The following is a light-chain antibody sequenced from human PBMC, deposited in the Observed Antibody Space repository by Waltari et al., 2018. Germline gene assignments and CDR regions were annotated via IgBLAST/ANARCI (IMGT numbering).Light chain of an antibody. CDR1: QGISSW. V-gene: IGKV1-5*03. CDR3: QQYNSVPCT. Sequence: DIQMTQSPSSLSASVGDRVTITCRASQGISSWLAWYQQKPGKAPNLLIYKASTLQRGVPSRFSGSGSGTDFTLTISSLQPEDFVTYYCQQYNSVPCTFGQGTKVEIK. J-gene: IGKJ2*02. CDR2: KAS.